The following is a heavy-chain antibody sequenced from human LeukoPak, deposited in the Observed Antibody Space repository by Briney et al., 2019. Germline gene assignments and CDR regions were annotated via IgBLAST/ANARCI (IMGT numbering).Heavy chain of an antibody. CDR1: GGSISSSNSY. CDR2: IYYSGST. J-gene: IGHJ4*02. D-gene: IGHD4-17*01. V-gene: IGHV4-39*01. CDR3: ARHKGDYKGFDY. Sequence: SETLSLTCTVSGGSISSSNSYWDWIRQPPGMGLEWIGNIYYSGSTNYNASLKSRVTISVDTSKNQFSLKLSSVTAADTAVYYCARHKGDYKGFDYWGQGTLVTVSS.